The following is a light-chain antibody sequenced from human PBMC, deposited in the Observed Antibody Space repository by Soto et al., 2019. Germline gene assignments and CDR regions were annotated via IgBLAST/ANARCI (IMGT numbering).Light chain of an antibody. CDR3: AAWDDSLDAYV. Sequence: QSALTQSPSASGTPGQRVTVSCSGSSSNIGSNSVNWYLQLPGTAPKLLIYTNDQRPSGVPDRFSGSKSGTSASLAISGLQSEDEADYYCAAWDDSLDAYVFGSGTKLTVL. CDR2: TND. CDR1: SSNIGSNS. V-gene: IGLV1-44*01. J-gene: IGLJ1*01.